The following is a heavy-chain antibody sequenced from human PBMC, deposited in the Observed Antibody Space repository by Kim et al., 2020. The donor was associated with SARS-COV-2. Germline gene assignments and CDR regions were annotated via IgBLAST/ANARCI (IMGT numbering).Heavy chain of an antibody. V-gene: IGHV3-23*01. J-gene: IGHJ5*02. D-gene: IGHD1-26*01. CDR1: GFTFTGHA. CDR2: IGGSDGST. Sequence: GGSLRLSCTTSGFTFTGHAMSWVRQAPGKGLEWVSRIGGSDGSTYYVDSVRGRFTIPRDDSKNTLYLQMSALRGDDTAVYYCAKGGWGCICDPCGQGTLVTVSS. CDR3: AKGGWGCICDP.